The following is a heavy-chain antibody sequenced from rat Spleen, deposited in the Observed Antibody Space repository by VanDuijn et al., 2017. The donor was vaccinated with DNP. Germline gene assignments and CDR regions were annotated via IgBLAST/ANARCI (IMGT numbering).Heavy chain of an antibody. CDR3: AVYYGGGFAY. Sequence: QVQLKESGPGLAQPSQTLSITCSVSGFSLTSYYAQWVRQTPGKGLEWLGFIRSGGSTDYNSEFKTRLSISRDTSKNQVFLKMNSLKTEDTGVYYCAVYYGGGFAYWGQGTLVTVSS. D-gene: IGHD1-6*01. J-gene: IGHJ3*01. CDR2: IRSGGST. V-gene: IGHV2-65*01. CDR1: GFSLTSYY.